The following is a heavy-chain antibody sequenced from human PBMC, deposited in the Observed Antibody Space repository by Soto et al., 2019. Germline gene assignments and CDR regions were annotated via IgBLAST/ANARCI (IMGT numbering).Heavy chain of an antibody. Sequence: QVQLVQSGAEVKKPGSSVKVSCKASGGTFSSYTISWVRQAPGQGLEWMGRIIPILGIANYSQKVQGRVTITEDKATSTAYMELSSLGSEDTAVYYVDREQCSSTSCQGSDYGGQRTLVTV. CDR3: DREQCSSTSCQGSDY. CDR1: GGTFSSYT. CDR2: IIPILGIA. J-gene: IGHJ4*02. V-gene: IGHV1-69*08. D-gene: IGHD2-2*01.